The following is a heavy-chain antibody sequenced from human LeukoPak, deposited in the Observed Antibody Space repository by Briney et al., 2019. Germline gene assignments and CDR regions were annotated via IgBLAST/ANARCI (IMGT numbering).Heavy chain of an antibody. CDR1: GFTFTSYD. CDR2: ISTTGDYI. J-gene: IGHJ6*02. V-gene: IGHV3-21*01. Sequence: GGSLRLSCAASGFTFTSYDMNWVRQAPGKGLEWVSSISTTGDYIYYADSVKGRFTISRDNAKKSLFLQMNSLRAEDTAVYYCARYCSGNSCYSFYYHGMDVWGQGTTVTVSS. D-gene: IGHD2-15*01. CDR3: ARYCSGNSCYSFYYHGMDV.